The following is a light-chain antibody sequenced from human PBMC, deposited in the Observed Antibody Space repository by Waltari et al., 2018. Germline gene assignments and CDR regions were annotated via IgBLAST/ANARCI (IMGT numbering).Light chain of an antibody. Sequence: DIQMTQSPSPLSASVGDIVTISCRASQSISQSLNWYQQKAGKAPNLRIYRASNLNTGVPSRFSGSGSGTDFTLTISSLQPEDVAVYFCQQSFNAPWTFGQGTKVEMK. CDR1: QSISQS. J-gene: IGKJ1*01. CDR3: QQSFNAPWT. CDR2: RAS. V-gene: IGKV1-39*01.